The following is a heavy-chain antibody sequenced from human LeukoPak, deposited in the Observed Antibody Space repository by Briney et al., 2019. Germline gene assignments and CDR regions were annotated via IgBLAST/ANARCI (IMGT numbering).Heavy chain of an antibody. D-gene: IGHD6-6*01. Sequence: PGRSLRLSCAASGFTYTKHAMHWVRQAPGKGLEWVAVISYDGSNKKYADSVKGRFTISRDNSKNTLYLQMNSLRAEDTAVYYRARTLIEYSVSSCYFDYWGQGTLVTVSS. V-gene: IGHV3-30*04. J-gene: IGHJ4*02. CDR1: GFTYTKHA. CDR2: ISYDGSNK. CDR3: ARTLIEYSVSSCYFDY.